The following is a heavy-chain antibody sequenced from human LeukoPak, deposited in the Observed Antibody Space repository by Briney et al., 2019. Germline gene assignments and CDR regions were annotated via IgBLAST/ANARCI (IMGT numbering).Heavy chain of an antibody. Sequence: GGSLRLSCAASGFTFSDYFMTWIRQAPGKGLEWVSYISSSGTTTYYADSVKGRSTISRDNAKDSLYLQVNILRAEDTAVYYCARGGHCSSSSCYLGAFDIWGQGTMVTVSS. CDR2: ISSSGTTT. D-gene: IGHD2-2*01. J-gene: IGHJ3*02. V-gene: IGHV3-11*04. CDR1: GFTFSDYF. CDR3: ARGGHCSSSSCYLGAFDI.